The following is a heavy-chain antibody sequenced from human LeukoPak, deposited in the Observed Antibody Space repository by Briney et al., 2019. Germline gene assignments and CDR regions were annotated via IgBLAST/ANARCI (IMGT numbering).Heavy chain of an antibody. J-gene: IGHJ4*02. CDR2: IYYSGST. D-gene: IGHD3-10*01. CDR1: GGSISSYY. V-gene: IGHV4-59*01. CDR3: ARFYGSGSSIDY. Sequence: SETLSLTCTVSGGSISSYYWSWIRQPPGKGLEWIGYIYYSGSTNYNPSLKSRVTISVDTPKNQFSLKLSSVTAADTAVYYCARFYGSGSSIDYWGQGTLVTVSS.